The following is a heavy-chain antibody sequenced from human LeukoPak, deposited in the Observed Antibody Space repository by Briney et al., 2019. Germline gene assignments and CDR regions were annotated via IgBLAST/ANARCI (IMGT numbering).Heavy chain of an antibody. CDR1: GYTFTSYY. Sequence: GASVTVSCKASGYTFTSYYMHWVRQAPGQGLEWMGIINPSGGSTSYAQKFQGRVTMTRDTSTSTVYMELSSLRSEDTAVYYCARGSGAPYYYDSSGYPDYWGQGTLVTVSS. CDR2: INPSGGST. D-gene: IGHD3-22*01. V-gene: IGHV1-46*01. J-gene: IGHJ4*02. CDR3: ARGSGAPYYYDSSGYPDY.